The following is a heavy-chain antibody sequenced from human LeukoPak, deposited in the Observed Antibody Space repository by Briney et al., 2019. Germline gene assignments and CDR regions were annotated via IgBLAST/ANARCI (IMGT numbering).Heavy chain of an antibody. D-gene: IGHD1-20*01. V-gene: IGHV4-59*01. Sequence: PSETLSLTCTVSGGSISSYYWSWIRQPPGKGLEWIGYIYYSGSTNYNPSLKSRVTISVDTSKNQFSLKLSSVTAADTVVYYCARDRRYTPYFDLWGRGTLVTVSS. CDR3: ARDRRYTPYFDL. CDR1: GGSISSYY. CDR2: IYYSGST. J-gene: IGHJ2*01.